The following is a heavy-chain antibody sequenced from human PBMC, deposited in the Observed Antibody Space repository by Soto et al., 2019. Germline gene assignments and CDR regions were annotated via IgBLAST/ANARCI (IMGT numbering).Heavy chain of an antibody. V-gene: IGHV1-18*01. CDR3: ARENKWELSHWFDP. D-gene: IGHD1-26*01. CDR1: GYNFTSYG. Sequence: GASVKVSCKASGYNFTSYGISWVRQAPGQGLEWMGWIRIYNGNTKYAQKFRGRVTMTTDTSTTTAYMEVRSLRSDDTAVYYCARENKWELSHWFDPWGQGTLVTVSS. CDR2: IRIYNGNT. J-gene: IGHJ5*02.